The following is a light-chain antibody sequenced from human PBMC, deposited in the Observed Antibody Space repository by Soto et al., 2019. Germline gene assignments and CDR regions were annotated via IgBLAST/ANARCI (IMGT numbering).Light chain of an antibody. CDR1: QDISNY. Sequence: DIQMTQSPSSLSASVGDRVTITCQASQDISNYLNWYQQKPGKAPKLLIYDASNLGTGVPSRFSGSGSGTDITFTISSLQPEDIATYYCQRAGTFGPGTKVDIK. J-gene: IGKJ3*01. CDR2: DAS. V-gene: IGKV1-33*01. CDR3: QRAGT.